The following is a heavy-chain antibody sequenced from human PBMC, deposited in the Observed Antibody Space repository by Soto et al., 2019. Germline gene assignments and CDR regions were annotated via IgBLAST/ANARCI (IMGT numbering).Heavy chain of an antibody. D-gene: IGHD5-12*01. CDR3: GGYSGYDEELY. CDR2: IIPILGIP. J-gene: IGHJ4*02. V-gene: IGHV1-69*02. CDR1: GGTFSSST. Sequence: QVQLVQSGAEVKKPGSSVKVSCKASGGTFSSSTISWVRQAPGQGLEWIGRIIPILGIPNYAQKFQGRVTITADKTTSTVYMELITLRAEDTAVYYCGGYSGYDEELYWGQGTLVTVSS.